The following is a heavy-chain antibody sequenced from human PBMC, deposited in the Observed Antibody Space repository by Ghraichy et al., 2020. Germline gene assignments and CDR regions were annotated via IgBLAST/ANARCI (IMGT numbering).Heavy chain of an antibody. CDR2: ISGSGGST. Sequence: GGSLRLSCAASGFTFSSYAMSWVRQAPGKGLEWVSAISGSGGSTYYADSVKGRFTISRDNSKNTLYLQMNSLRAEDTAVYYCAKDLDTAMVWSPHPPAAPDDAFDIWGQGTMVTVSS. J-gene: IGHJ3*02. CDR3: AKDLDTAMVWSPHPPAAPDDAFDI. D-gene: IGHD5-18*01. V-gene: IGHV3-23*01. CDR1: GFTFSSYA.